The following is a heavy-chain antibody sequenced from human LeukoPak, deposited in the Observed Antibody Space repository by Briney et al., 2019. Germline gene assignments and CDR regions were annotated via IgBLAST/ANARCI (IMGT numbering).Heavy chain of an antibody. CDR1: GGSFSGYY. CDR2: INHSGST. CDR3: ARGVYVYYDFWSGYYLYSNWFDP. J-gene: IGHJ5*02. Sequence: PPETLSLTCAVYGGSFSGYYWSWIRQPPGKGLEWIGEINHSGSTNYNPSLKSRVTISVDTSKNQFSLKLSSVTAADTAVYYCARGVYVYYDFWSGYYLYSNWFDPWGQGTLVTVSS. D-gene: IGHD3-3*01. V-gene: IGHV4-34*01.